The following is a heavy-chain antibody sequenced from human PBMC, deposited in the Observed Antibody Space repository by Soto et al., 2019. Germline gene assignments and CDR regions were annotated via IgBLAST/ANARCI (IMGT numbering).Heavy chain of an antibody. CDR3: ASSFFSSTSCYTGGGGGEGMDV. V-gene: IGHV1-69*06. CDR2: IIPIFGTA. CDR1: GGTFSSYA. J-gene: IGHJ6*02. Sequence: QVQLVQSGAEVKKPGSSVKVSCKASGGTFSSYAISWVRQAPGQGLEWMGGIIPIFGTANYAQKFQGRVTIPADKSTSTAYRELGSLRSEDTAVYYWASSFFSSTSCYTGGGGGEGMDVWGQGTTVTVSS. D-gene: IGHD2-2*02.